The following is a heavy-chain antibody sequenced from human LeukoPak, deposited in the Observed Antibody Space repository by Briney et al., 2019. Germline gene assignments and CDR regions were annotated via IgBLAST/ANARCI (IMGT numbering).Heavy chain of an antibody. CDR2: IMQDGSDK. CDR1: GFTFSTYW. J-gene: IGHJ4*02. V-gene: IGHV3-7*01. D-gene: IGHD6-19*01. Sequence: GGSLRLSCAASGFTFSTYWMSWVRQAPGKGLEWVANIMQDGSDKYSVDSVRGRFTISRDDAKNSLYLQMDSLRAEDTAVYYCVRTRGWAYFDYWGQGTLVTVSS. CDR3: VRTRGWAYFDY.